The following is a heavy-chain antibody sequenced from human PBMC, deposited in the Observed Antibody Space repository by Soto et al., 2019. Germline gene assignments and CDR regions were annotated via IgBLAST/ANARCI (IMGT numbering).Heavy chain of an antibody. J-gene: IGHJ4*02. Sequence: PWGSLRLSCAASGFTFSSYIMNWVRQAPGKGLEWVSSISSSSSYIYYADSVKGRFTISRDNAKNSLYLQMNSLRAEDTAVYYCARVNSRGGFDYWGQGTLVTVSP. CDR3: ARVNSRGGFDY. D-gene: IGHD2-21*01. V-gene: IGHV3-21*01. CDR2: ISSSSSYI. CDR1: GFTFSSYI.